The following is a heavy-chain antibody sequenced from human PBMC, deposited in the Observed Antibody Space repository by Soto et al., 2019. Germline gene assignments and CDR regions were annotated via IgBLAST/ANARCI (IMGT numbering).Heavy chain of an antibody. D-gene: IGHD2-2*01. CDR1: GFTFSSYA. CDR2: ISGSGGST. V-gene: IGHV3-23*01. CDR3: AKDSPPAAAIHPNYFDY. J-gene: IGHJ4*02. Sequence: GGSLRLSCAASGFTFSSYAMSWVRQAPGKGLEWVSAISGSGGSTYYADSVKGRFTISRDNSKNTLYLQMNSLRAEDTAVYYCAKDSPPAAAIHPNYFDYWGQGTLVTVSS.